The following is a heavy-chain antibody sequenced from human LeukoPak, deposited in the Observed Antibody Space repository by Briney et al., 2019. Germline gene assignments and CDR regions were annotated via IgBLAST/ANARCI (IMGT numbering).Heavy chain of an antibody. CDR3: ARDTPPGIFGGT. V-gene: IGHV1-69*13. J-gene: IGHJ5*02. Sequence: SVKVSCKASGGTFSSYAISWVRQATGQGLEWMGGIIPIFGTANYAQKFQGRVTITADESTSTAYMELSSLRSEDTAVYYCARDTPPGIFGGTWGQGTLVTVSS. CDR2: IIPIFGTA. D-gene: IGHD3-3*01. CDR1: GGTFSSYA.